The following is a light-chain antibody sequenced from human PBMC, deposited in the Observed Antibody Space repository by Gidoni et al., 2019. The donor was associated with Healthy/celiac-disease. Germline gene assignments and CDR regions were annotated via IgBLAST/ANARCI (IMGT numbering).Light chain of an antibody. CDR3: QQSYSTPLT. J-gene: IGKJ4*01. V-gene: IGKV1-39*01. Sequence: DLQMTQSPSSLSASVGDRVTITCRASQSISSYLNWYQQKPGKAPKLLIYAASSLQSGVPSRFSGSGSGTDFTLTISSLQPDDFATYYCQQSYSTPLTFGGXTKLEIK. CDR2: AAS. CDR1: QSISSY.